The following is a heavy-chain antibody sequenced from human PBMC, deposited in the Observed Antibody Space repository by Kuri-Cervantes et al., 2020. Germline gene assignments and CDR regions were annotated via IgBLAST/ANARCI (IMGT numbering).Heavy chain of an antibody. CDR3: ARGLGIGRPIYYFDY. CDR2: IWYDGSNK. V-gene: IGHV3-33*01. J-gene: IGHJ4*02. D-gene: IGHD7-27*01. Sequence: GGSLRLSCAASGFTFSSYGMHWVRQAPGKGLEWVAVIWYDGSNKYYADSVKGRFTISRDNSKNTLYLQMNSLRAEDTAVYYCARGLGIGRPIYYFDYWGQGTLVTVSS. CDR1: GFTFSSYG.